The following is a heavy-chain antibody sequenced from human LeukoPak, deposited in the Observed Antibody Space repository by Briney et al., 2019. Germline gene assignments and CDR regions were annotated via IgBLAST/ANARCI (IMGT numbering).Heavy chain of an antibody. CDR3: ARDPRGPTGYDSSSRDTFDH. V-gene: IGHV4-39*07. D-gene: IGHD3-22*01. Sequence: SETLSLTCTVSGGSISSSSYYWGWIRQPPGKGLEWIGSIYYSGSTYYNPSLKSRVTISVDTSKNQFSLKLSSVTAADTAVYYCARDPRGPTGYDSSSRDTFDHWGQGTLVTVSS. CDR2: IYYSGST. CDR1: GGSISSSSYY. J-gene: IGHJ4*02.